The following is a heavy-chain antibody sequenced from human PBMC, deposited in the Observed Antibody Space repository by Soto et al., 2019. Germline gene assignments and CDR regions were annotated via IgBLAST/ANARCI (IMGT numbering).Heavy chain of an antibody. J-gene: IGHJ4*02. Sequence: QVQLQESGPGLVKPSQTLSLTCTVSGGSISSGGYYWSWIRQHPGKGLEWIGYIYYSGSTYYNPSLKSRVTISVDTSKNQFSLKLSSVTAADTAVYYCAREGCSRIGYCSGGSCYSGYWGQGTLVTVSS. CDR3: AREGCSRIGYCSGGSCYSGY. D-gene: IGHD2-15*01. CDR2: IYYSGST. V-gene: IGHV4-31*03. CDR1: GGSISSGGYY.